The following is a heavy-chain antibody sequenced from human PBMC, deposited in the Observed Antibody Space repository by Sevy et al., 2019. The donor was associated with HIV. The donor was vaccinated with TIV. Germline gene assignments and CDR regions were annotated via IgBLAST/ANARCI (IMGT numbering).Heavy chain of an antibody. J-gene: IGHJ4*02. Sequence: GGSLRLSCAASESIVTNAWMSWVRQAPGMGLEWVGRIKSDGGTADYASHLKGRFTISRDASENMLYLQMHSLKSEDTAVYYCTTYYDSTGYYLYLDFDYWGQRTQVTVSS. CDR3: TTYYDSTGYYLYLDFDY. V-gene: IGHV3-15*01. CDR1: ESIVTNAW. D-gene: IGHD3-22*01. CDR2: IKSDGGTA.